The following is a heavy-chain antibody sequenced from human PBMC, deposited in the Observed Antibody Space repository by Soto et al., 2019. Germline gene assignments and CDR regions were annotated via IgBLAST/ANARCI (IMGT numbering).Heavy chain of an antibody. CDR1: GGTFSRHS. J-gene: IGHJ5*02. Sequence: SVKVSCKTSGGTFSRHSINWVLQAPGQGLEWMGGIIPMFGTTNYAQKFKGRVTISTDESTSTAYMELSSLRSEDAAVYYCARAAIHGSSWYFWFDPWGQGTLVTVSS. CDR2: IIPMFGTT. V-gene: IGHV1-69*05. CDR3: ARAAIHGSSWYFWFDP. D-gene: IGHD6-13*01.